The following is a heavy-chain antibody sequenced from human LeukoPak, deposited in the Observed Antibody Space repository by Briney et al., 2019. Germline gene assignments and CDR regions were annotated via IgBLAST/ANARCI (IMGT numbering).Heavy chain of an antibody. CDR1: GGSISSYY. J-gene: IGHJ5*02. D-gene: IGHD3-22*01. CDR3: AGRYYYETSGYFRP. Sequence: SETLSLTCTVSGGSISSYYWSWIRQPPGKGLEWIGYIYYSGSTNYNPSLKSRVTISVDTSKNQFSLRLSSVTAADTAGYFCAGRYYYETSGYFRPWGQGTLVTVSS. CDR2: IYYSGST. V-gene: IGHV4-59*01.